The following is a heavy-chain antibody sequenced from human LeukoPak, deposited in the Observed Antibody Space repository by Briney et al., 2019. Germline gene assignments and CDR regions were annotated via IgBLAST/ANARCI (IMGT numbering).Heavy chain of an antibody. V-gene: IGHV3-53*01. Sequence: PGGSLRLSCGASGFSVSNNYMSWVRQAPGKGLEWVSAIYSGGSTYYADSVKGRFTISRDNSKNTLYLQMNSLRAEDTAVYYCAIYMVRGTSFDYWGQGTLVTVSS. CDR1: GFSVSNNY. CDR3: AIYMVRGTSFDY. CDR2: IYSGGST. D-gene: IGHD3-10*01. J-gene: IGHJ4*02.